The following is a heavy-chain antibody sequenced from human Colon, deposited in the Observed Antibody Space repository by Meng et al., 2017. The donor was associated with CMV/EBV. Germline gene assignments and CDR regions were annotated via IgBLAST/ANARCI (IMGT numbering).Heavy chain of an antibody. CDR2: IYNTGNT. V-gene: IGHV4-30-4*08. CDR3: ARDASAGFGD. J-gene: IGHJ4*02. CDR1: GASISSGDVY. Sequence: SETLSLTCTVSGASISSGDVYWNWLRQSPGKGLEWIGYIYNTGNTFYTPSLKSRVVISLDTSTNQFSLELASATAADTAMYYCARDASAGFGDWGRGILVTVSS. D-gene: IGHD3-10*01.